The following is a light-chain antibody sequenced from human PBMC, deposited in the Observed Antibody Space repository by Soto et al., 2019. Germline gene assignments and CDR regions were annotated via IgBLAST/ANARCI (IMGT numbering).Light chain of an antibody. CDR2: DTS. J-gene: IGKJ4*01. CDR1: QSLTSN. Sequence: EIVLTQSPATLYLSPVERATLSCMASQSLTSNLAWYQQRPGQAPRLLIYDTSTRATDIPARFSGSGSGTEFNLTIASLQSEDFAVYYCQQYNHWPRMLYFGGGTKVDIK. CDR3: QQYNHWPRMLY. V-gene: IGKV3-15*01.